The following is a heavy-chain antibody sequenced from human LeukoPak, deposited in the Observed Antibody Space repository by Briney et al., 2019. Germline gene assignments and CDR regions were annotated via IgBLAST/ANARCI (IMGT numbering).Heavy chain of an antibody. Sequence: PGGSLRLSCAASGFTVSSNYMSWVRQAPGKGLEWVSVIYSGGSTYYADSVKGRFTISRDNSKNSLFLQMNSLRAEDTAVYYCAKSSPVNDASDIWGQGTMVTVSS. CDR1: GFTVSSNY. J-gene: IGHJ3*02. CDR2: IYSGGST. CDR3: AKSSPVNDASDI. V-gene: IGHV3-66*01. D-gene: IGHD6-19*01.